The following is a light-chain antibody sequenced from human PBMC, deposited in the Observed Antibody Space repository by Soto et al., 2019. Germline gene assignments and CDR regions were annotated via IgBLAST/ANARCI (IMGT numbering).Light chain of an antibody. Sequence: EVVLTQSPATLSLSPGERATLSCRASQNVRTFLDWYQQKPGQAPRLLIYGASNRATGIPARFSGSGSGTDFTLTISSLEPEDFAVYYCQQRSNWPMSTFGQGTRLEIK. CDR1: QNVRTF. CDR3: QQRSNWPMST. CDR2: GAS. J-gene: IGKJ5*01. V-gene: IGKV3-11*01.